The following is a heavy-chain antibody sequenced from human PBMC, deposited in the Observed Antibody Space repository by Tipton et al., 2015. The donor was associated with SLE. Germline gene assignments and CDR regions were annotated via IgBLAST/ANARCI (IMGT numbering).Heavy chain of an antibody. Sequence: QSGAEVKKPGESLKISCKGSGYSFTTYWIGWVRQMPGKCLEWMGIIYPGDSDTRYSPSFQGQVTISADKSISTAYLQWSSLKASDTAMYYCARASSVTGWPGYFQDWGQGTLVTVSS. CDR1: GYSFTTYW. D-gene: IGHD4-11*01. J-gene: IGHJ1*01. CDR2: IYPGDSDT. V-gene: IGHV5-51*01. CDR3: ARASSVTGWPGYFQD.